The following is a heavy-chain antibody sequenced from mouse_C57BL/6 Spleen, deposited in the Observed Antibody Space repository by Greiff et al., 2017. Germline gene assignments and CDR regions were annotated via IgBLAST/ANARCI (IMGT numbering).Heavy chain of an antibody. J-gene: IGHJ2*01. D-gene: IGHD2-4*01. CDR3: TTRYDYDLDY. CDR1: GFNIKDDY. Sequence: EVQLQQSGAELVRPGASVKLSCTASGFNIKDDYMHWVKQRPEQGLEWIGWIDPENGDTEYASKFQGKATITADTSSNTAYLQLSRLTSEDTAVYDCTTRYDYDLDYWGQGTTLTVSS. V-gene: IGHV14-4*01. CDR2: IDPENGDT.